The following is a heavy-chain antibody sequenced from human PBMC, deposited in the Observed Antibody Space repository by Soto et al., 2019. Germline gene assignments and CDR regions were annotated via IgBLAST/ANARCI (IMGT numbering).Heavy chain of an antibody. V-gene: IGHV3-23*01. CDR1: GFTFSSYA. D-gene: IGHD3-9*01. Sequence: GGSLRLSCAASGFTFSSYAMSWVRQAPGKGLEWVSAISGSGGSTYYADSVKGRCTISRDNSKNTLYLQMNSLGAEDTAVYYCAKLGPDIWYFDYWGQGTLVTVSS. CDR2: ISGSGGST. J-gene: IGHJ4*02. CDR3: AKLGPDIWYFDY.